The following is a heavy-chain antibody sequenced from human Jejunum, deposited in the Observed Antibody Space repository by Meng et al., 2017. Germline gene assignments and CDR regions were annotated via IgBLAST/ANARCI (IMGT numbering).Heavy chain of an antibody. Sequence: ASVKVSCKPSGDPFTSYDIRWVRQAPGQGLEWMGHIIPNSGYTLHAPKFQGRVTMTADTSTATAYVELSRLRSDDTAIYFCVRDGNRSHVVLVGAYWGQGTLVTVSS. D-gene: IGHD2-2*01. CDR2: IIPNSGYT. V-gene: IGHV1-2*06. J-gene: IGHJ4*02. CDR3: VRDGNRSHVVLVGAY. CDR1: GDPFTSYD.